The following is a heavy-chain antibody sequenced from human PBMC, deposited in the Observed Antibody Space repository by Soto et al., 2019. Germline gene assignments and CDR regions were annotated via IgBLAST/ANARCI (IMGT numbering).Heavy chain of an antibody. V-gene: IGHV1-69*06. CDR2: IIPIFGTA. CDR3: AREATTRSPKQQLVHRTYYYYYGMDV. D-gene: IGHD6-13*01. CDR1: GGTFSSYA. J-gene: IGHJ6*02. Sequence: GASVKVSCKASGGTFSSYAISWVRQAPGQGLEWMGGIIPIFGTANYAQKFQGRVTITADKSTSTAYMELSSLRSEDTAVYYCAREATTRSPKQQLVHRTYYYYYGMDVWGQGTTVTVSS.